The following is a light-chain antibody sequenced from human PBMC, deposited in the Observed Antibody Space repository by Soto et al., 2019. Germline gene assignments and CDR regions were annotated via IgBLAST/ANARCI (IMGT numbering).Light chain of an antibody. CDR1: SSDVGGYNY. V-gene: IGLV2-8*01. Sequence: QSALTQPPSASGSPGQSVTISCTGTSSDVGGYNYVSWYQQHPGKAPKLMIYEVSKRPSGVPDRFSGSKSGNTASLTVSGLQGEDEADYYCSSYGGSNNLVFGGGTQLTVL. CDR2: EVS. CDR3: SSYGGSNNLV. J-gene: IGLJ2*01.